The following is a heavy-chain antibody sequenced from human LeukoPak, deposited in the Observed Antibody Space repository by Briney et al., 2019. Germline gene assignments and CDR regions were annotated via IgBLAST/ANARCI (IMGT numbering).Heavy chain of an antibody. V-gene: IGHV3-21*04. D-gene: IGHD1-26*01. CDR3: ARGELRTLGYGPLDY. CDR1: GFTFSSYS. CDR2: ISSSSSYI. J-gene: IGHJ4*02. Sequence: PGGSLRLSCAASGFTFSSYSMNWVRQAPGKGLEWVSSISSSSSYIYYADSVKGRFTISRDNSKNTLYLQMNSLRAEDTAVYYCARGELRTLGYGPLDYWGQGTLVTVSS.